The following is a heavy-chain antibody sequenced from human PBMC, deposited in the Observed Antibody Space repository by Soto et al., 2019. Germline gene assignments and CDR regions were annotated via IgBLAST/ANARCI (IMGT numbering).Heavy chain of an antibody. D-gene: IGHD1-26*01. Sequence: QVQLQESGPGLVQPSQTLSLACTVSGGSITTVGNYWSWIRQFPGKGLEWIGQISYSGSTNSNPSLRSRLSMSVDTSKNQFSLELSSVTAADTAVYYCARLLGSGNYLGIFDAFDIWGQGTVVTVSS. CDR1: GGSITTVGNY. CDR2: ISYSGST. J-gene: IGHJ3*02. CDR3: ARLLGSGNYLGIFDAFDI. V-gene: IGHV4-31*03.